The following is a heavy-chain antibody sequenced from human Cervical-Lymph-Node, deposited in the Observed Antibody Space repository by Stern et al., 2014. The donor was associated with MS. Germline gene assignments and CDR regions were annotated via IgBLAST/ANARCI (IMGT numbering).Heavy chain of an antibody. CDR1: GGTFSSYV. CDR3: ARGRPATDY. Sequence: VQLVESEAEVKKPGSSVKVSCKASGGTFSSYVISWVRQAPGQGLEWMGGIIPIFGTANYAQKFQGRVTLTADKSPRHAFMVLSSLSSEDTAVYSCARGRPATDYWGQGTLVTVSS. J-gene: IGHJ4*02. V-gene: IGHV1-69*06. CDR2: IIPIFGTA.